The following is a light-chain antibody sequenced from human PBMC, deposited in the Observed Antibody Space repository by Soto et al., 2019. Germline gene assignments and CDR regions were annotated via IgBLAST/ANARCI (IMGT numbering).Light chain of an antibody. J-gene: IGKJ5*01. V-gene: IGKV3D-11*01. CDR1: QGIRND. Sequence: TQSPSSLSASVGDRVTITCRASQGIRNDLGWYQKKPGQAPRLLIYDASSRATGIPARFSGTGSGTDFTLTIGSLEPEDFAVYYCQQRSNWPLTFGQGTRLEIK. CDR3: QQRSNWPLT. CDR2: DAS.